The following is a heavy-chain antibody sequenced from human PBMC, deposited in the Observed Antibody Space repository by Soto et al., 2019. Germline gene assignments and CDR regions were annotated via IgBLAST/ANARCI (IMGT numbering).Heavy chain of an antibody. CDR3: ARQTADMVRRRELMDV. Sequence: SETRSLTCSVSGGSISTYVRRWFRQSPGRALEWIGYIHYSGATIYNPSLKSRVTISVDMSRNQFSLELTSVTAADTAVYSCARQTADMVRRRELMDVWGKGTTVTVSS. J-gene: IGHJ6*03. D-gene: IGHD3-10*01. CDR1: GGSISTYV. V-gene: IGHV4-59*08. CDR2: IHYSGAT.